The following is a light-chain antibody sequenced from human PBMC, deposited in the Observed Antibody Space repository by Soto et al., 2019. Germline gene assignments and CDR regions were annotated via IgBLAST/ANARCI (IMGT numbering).Light chain of an antibody. CDR2: DAS. Sequence: EVVLTQSPATLSLSPGERATLSCRASQSVSSYLAWYQQKSGQAPRLLISDASNRATGIPARFSGSGSGTDFTLTISSLEPEDFALYYCQQRSNWPPTFGGGTKVEIK. V-gene: IGKV3-11*01. CDR1: QSVSSY. CDR3: QQRSNWPPT. J-gene: IGKJ4*01.